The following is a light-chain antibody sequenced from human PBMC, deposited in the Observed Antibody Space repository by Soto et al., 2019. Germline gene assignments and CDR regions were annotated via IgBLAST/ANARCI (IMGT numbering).Light chain of an antibody. V-gene: IGLV1-40*01. Sequence: SVLTQPPSVSGAPGQRVTISCTGSSSNIGAGYDVHWYQQLPGTAPKLLIYGNSNRPSGVPDRFSGSKSGPSASLAIPGLQAEDEADYYCQSYDSSLRGVFGGGTKLTVL. J-gene: IGLJ2*01. CDR2: GNS. CDR3: QSYDSSLRGV. CDR1: SSNIGAGYD.